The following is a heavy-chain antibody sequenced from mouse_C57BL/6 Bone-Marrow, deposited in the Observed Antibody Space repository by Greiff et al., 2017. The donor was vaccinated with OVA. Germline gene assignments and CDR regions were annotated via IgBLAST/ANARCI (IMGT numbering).Heavy chain of an antibody. CDR3: AREEFLS. V-gene: IGHV1-50*01. CDR2: IDPSDSYT. D-gene: IGHD6-2*01. Sequence: QVQLQQPGAELVKPGASVKLSCKASGYTFTSYWMQWVKQRPGQGLEWIGEIDPSDSYTNYNQKFKGKATLTVDTSSSTAYMQLSSLTSEASAVYYCAREEFLSWGQGTTLTVSS. J-gene: IGHJ2*01. CDR1: GYTFTSYW.